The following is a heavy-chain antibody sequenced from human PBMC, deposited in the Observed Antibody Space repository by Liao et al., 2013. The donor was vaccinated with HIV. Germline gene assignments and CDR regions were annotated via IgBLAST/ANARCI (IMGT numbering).Heavy chain of an antibody. V-gene: IGHV4-34*01. CDR2: INHSGST. CDR3: ARRYPRLVCSSISCYSLGWFDP. CDR1: GESFSGYY. Sequence: QVQLQQWGAGLLKPSETLSLTCAVYGESFSGYYWSWIRQPPGKGLEWIGEINHSGSTNYNPSLKSRVTISVDTSKNQFSLKLSSVTAADTAVYYCARRYPRLVCSSISCYSLGWFDPWGQGTLVTVSS. J-gene: IGHJ5*02. D-gene: IGHD2-2*01.